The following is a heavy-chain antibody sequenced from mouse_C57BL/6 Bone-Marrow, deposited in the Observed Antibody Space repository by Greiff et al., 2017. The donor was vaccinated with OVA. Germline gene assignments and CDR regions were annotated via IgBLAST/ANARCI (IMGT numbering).Heavy chain of an antibody. Sequence: QVQLQQSGAELVKPGASVKVSCKASGYTFTSYWMHWVKQRPGQGLEWIGRIHPSDSYTNYNQKFKGKATLTVDKSSNTDYMQISSLTSEDTAVYYCAIRDYDYDGYWGQGTLVTVSA. CDR3: AIRDYDYDGY. CDR2: IHPSDSYT. V-gene: IGHV1-74*01. CDR1: GYTFTSYW. D-gene: IGHD2-4*01. J-gene: IGHJ3*01.